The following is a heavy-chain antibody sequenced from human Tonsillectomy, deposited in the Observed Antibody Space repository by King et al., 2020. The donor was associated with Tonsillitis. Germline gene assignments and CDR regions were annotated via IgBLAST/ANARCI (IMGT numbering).Heavy chain of an antibody. J-gene: IGHJ3*01. V-gene: IGHV3-64D*06. CDR2: INDYGSLT. CDR1: GFTFSTSG. CDR3: VKDRTGAWAFDV. D-gene: IGHD1-1*01. Sequence: VQLVESGGGLVQPGGSLRLSCSASGFTFSTSGFHWVRQAPGKGLEYVSSINDYGSLTHFADSVRGRFTIARDNSKNTVYLQMNSLRDADTAVYSCVKDRTGAWAFDVWGQGTMVRVSS.